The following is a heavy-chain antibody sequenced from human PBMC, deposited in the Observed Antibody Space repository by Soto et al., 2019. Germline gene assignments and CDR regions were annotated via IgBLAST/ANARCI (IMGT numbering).Heavy chain of an antibody. CDR2: IIPIFGTA. Sequence: QVQLVQSGAEVKKPGSSVKVSCQASGGTFSSYAISWVRQAPGQGLEWLGGIIPIFGTANYAQKLQGRVTITADESTGTAYMALISLRSEDTAVYDCARVSDRRRWDFDYWGQGTLVTVSS. D-gene: IGHD1-26*01. CDR1: GGTFSSYA. J-gene: IGHJ4*02. CDR3: ARVSDRRRWDFDY. V-gene: IGHV1-69*01.